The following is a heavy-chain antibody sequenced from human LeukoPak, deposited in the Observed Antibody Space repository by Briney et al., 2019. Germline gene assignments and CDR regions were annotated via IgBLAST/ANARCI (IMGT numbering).Heavy chain of an antibody. CDR3: ANWIGSSSRDY. V-gene: IGHV3-23*01. Sequence: PGGSLRLSCAASGFTFNSYALSWVRQAPGKGLEWVSTIGGGGENTYYADSVRGRFTISRDNSNNALYLQMDSLRAEDTAVYYCANWIGSSSRDYWGQGTLVTVSS. CDR2: IGGGGENT. CDR1: GFTFNSYA. J-gene: IGHJ4*02. D-gene: IGHD6-6*01.